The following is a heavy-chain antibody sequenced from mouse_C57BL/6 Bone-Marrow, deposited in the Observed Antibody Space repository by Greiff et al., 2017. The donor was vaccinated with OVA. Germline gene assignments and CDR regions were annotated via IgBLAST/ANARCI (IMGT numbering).Heavy chain of an antibody. CDR3: ARRADSSGFAY. J-gene: IGHJ3*01. Sequence: EVKLVESGGGLVKPGGSLKLSCAASGFTFSDYGMHWVRQAPEKGLEWVAYISSGSSTIYYADTVKGRFTISRDNAKNTLFLQMTSLRSEDTAMDYCARRADSSGFAYWGQGTLVTVSA. V-gene: IGHV5-17*01. D-gene: IGHD3-2*02. CDR2: ISSGSSTI. CDR1: GFTFSDYG.